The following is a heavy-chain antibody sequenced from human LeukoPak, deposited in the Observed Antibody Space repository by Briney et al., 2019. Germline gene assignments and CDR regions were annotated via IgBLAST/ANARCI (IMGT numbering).Heavy chain of an antibody. CDR3: AKSDSYGYYFDY. Sequence: GGSLRLSCAASGFTFDDYAMHWVRQAPGKGLEWVSGISWNSGSIGYADSVKGRFTISRDNAKNSLYLQMNSLRAEDMALYYCAKSDSYGYYFDYWGQGTLVTVPS. CDR1: GFTFDDYA. V-gene: IGHV3-9*03. CDR2: ISWNSGSI. J-gene: IGHJ4*02. D-gene: IGHD5-18*01.